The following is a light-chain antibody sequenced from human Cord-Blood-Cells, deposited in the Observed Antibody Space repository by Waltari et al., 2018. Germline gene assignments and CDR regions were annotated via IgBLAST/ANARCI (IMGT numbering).Light chain of an antibody. Sequence: QSALTQPASVSGSPGQSITISCTGTSSDVGGYNYVSWYHQHPGKAPNLMIYDVSNRPSGGSNRFSGSKSGNTASLTISGLQAEDEADYYCSSYTSSSTWVFGGGTKLTVL. J-gene: IGLJ3*02. V-gene: IGLV2-14*01. CDR1: SSDVGGYNY. CDR3: SSYTSSSTWV. CDR2: DVS.